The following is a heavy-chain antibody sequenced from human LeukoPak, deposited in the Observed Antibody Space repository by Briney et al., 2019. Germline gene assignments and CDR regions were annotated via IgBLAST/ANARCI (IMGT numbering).Heavy chain of an antibody. Sequence: SETLSLTCAVYGGSFSGYYWSWIRQPPGKGLEWIGEINHSGSTNYNPSLKSRVTISVDTSKNQFSLKLSSVTAADTAVYYCARQVTFGYAFAYYFDYWGQGSLVTVSS. CDR2: INHSGST. CDR3: ARQVTFGYAFAYYFDY. J-gene: IGHJ4*02. D-gene: IGHD5-18*01. V-gene: IGHV4-34*01. CDR1: GGSFSGYY.